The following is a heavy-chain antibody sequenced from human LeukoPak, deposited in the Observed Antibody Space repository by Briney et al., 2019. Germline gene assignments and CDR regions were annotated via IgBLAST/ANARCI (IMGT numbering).Heavy chain of an antibody. D-gene: IGHD1-7*01. J-gene: IGHJ4*02. Sequence: GGSLRLSCAASGFTFSTYNMNWARQAPGKGLEWVSSISSSSSNIYYADSVKGRFTISRDNAKNSLYLQMNSLRAEDTAVYYCARGPYNWNYINFDYWGQGTLVTVSS. CDR3: ARGPYNWNYINFDY. CDR1: GFTFSTYN. V-gene: IGHV3-21*01. CDR2: ISSSSSNI.